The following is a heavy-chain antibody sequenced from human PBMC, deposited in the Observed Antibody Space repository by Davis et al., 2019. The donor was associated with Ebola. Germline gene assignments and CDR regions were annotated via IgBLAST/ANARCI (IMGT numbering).Heavy chain of an antibody. D-gene: IGHD1-1*01. V-gene: IGHV1-69*13. Sequence: SVKVSCKASGGTFSTNGIGWVRQAPGEGLEWMGGIIPMFAIANYAQKFQGRVTITADESTTTAYMEVGSLRSDDTAVYYCARAQFPTTSDHWGQGTLVTVSS. J-gene: IGHJ4*02. CDR3: ARAQFPTTSDH. CDR1: GGTFSTNG. CDR2: IIPMFAIA.